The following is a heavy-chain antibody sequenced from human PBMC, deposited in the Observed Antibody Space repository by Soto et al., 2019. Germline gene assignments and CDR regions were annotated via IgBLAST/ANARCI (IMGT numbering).Heavy chain of an antibody. V-gene: IGHV1-8*01. CDR1: GYTFTSYD. D-gene: IGHD2-15*01. CDR3: ARRKGYCSGGSCPNYYYYMDV. CDR2: MNPNSGNT. Sequence: QVQLVQSGAEVKKPGASVKVSCKASGYTFTSYDINWVRQATGQGLEWMGWMNPNSGNTGYAQKFQGRATMTRNTSISTAYMELSSLRSEDTAVYYCARRKGYCSGGSCPNYYYYMDVWGKGTTVTVSS. J-gene: IGHJ6*03.